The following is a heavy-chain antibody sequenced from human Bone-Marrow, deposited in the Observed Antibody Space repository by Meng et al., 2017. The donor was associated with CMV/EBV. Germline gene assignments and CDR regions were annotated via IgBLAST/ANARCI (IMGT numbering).Heavy chain of an antibody. D-gene: IGHD6-19*01. Sequence: QVRLVQSGAEVKKPGASVKVSCKASGYTFTSYDINSVRQAAGQGLEWMGWMNPNSGNTDYAQKFQGRVTTTRNISKSTAYMDLSSLRSEDTAVYYCATGVADFEYWGQGTLVTVSS. J-gene: IGHJ4*02. V-gene: IGHV1-8*01. CDR1: GYTFTSYD. CDR2: MNPNSGNT. CDR3: ATGVADFEY.